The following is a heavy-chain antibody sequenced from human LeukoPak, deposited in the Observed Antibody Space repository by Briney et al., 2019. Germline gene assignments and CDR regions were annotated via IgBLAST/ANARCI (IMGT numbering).Heavy chain of an antibody. J-gene: IGHJ5*02. Sequence: GGSLRLSCAASGFTFNSYGMNWVRQAPGKGLEWLSYISSSSNAIYYTDSVRGRFTISRDNAKNSLYLQMNRLRDEDTAVYYCARDRGGTAWGQGTLVTVSS. CDR1: GFTFNSYG. D-gene: IGHD1-7*01. V-gene: IGHV3-48*02. CDR2: ISSSSNAI. CDR3: ARDRGGTA.